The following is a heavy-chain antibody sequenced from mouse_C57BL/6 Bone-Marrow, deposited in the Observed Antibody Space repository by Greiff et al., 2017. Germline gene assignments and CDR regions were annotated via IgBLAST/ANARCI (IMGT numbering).Heavy chain of an antibody. Sequence: EVQLQQSGPGLVKPSQSLSLTCSVTGYSITSGYYWNWIRQFPGNKLEWMGYISYDGSNNYNPSLKNRISITRDTSKNQFFLKLNSVTTEDTATYYCAREGLVTTVVASYYFDYWGQGTTLTVSS. CDR2: ISYDGSN. J-gene: IGHJ2*01. V-gene: IGHV3-6*01. CDR3: AREGLVTTVVASYYFDY. CDR1: GYSITSGYY. D-gene: IGHD1-1*01.